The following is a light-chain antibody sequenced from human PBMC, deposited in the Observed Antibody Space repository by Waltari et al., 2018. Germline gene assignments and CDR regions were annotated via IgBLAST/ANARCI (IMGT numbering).Light chain of an antibody. CDR1: KLGDKY. CDR2: QDT. CDR3: LAWDSSTAWV. J-gene: IGLJ3*02. Sequence: SYELTQPPSVSVSPGQTASITCPGDKLGDKYASWYQQKPGQSPVLVIYQDTKRPSGIPERFSGSNSGNTVTLTISGTQGMDEADYYCLAWDSSTAWVFGGGTKLTVL. V-gene: IGLV3-1*01.